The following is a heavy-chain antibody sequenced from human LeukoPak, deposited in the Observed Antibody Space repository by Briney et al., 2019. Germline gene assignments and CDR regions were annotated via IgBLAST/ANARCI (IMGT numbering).Heavy chain of an antibody. D-gene: IGHD3-3*01. J-gene: IGHJ4*02. CDR2: INRSGST. CDR3: ARLRLFRDRIFDY. Sequence: SETLTLTCAVYGGSFSGYYWSWIRQPPGKGLEWIGEINRSGSTNYNPSLKSRVIILVDTSKNQFSLKLSSVTAADTAVYYCARLRLFRDRIFDYWGQGTLVTVSS. V-gene: IGHV4-34*01. CDR1: GGSFSGYY.